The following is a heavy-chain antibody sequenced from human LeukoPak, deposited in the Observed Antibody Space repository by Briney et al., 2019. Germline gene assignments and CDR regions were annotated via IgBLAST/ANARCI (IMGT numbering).Heavy chain of an antibody. J-gene: IGHJ4*02. V-gene: IGHV1-69*13. Sequence: GASVKVSCKASGGTFSSYAISWVRQAPGQGLEWMGGIIPIFGTANYAQKFQGRVTITADESTSTAYVELSSLRSEDTAVYYCARGVEYSSSFSYWGQGTLVTVSS. CDR2: IIPIFGTA. CDR1: GGTFSSYA. CDR3: ARGVEYSSSFSY. D-gene: IGHD6-6*01.